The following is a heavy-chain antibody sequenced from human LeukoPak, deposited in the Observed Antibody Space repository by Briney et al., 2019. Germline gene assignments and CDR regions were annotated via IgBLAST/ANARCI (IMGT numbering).Heavy chain of an antibody. CDR3: ARGHLPTPRSAMDV. J-gene: IGHJ6*02. Sequence: GGSLRLSCAASGFTFSSYWVHWVRQAPGKGLVWALRVNSDESITTYADSVNGRFTISRDNAKNTLYLQMKSLRAEDTAVYYCARGHLPTPRSAMDVWGQGTTVTVSS. D-gene: IGHD3-3*02. V-gene: IGHV3-74*01. CDR2: VNSDESIT. CDR1: GFTFSSYW.